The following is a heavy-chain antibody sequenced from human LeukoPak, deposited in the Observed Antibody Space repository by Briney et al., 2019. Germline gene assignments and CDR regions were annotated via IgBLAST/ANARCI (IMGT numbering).Heavy chain of an antibody. Sequence: PGGSLRLSCAASGFSVTDYYMNWIRQSPGKGLEWVSHITQKTAIEYADSVKDRFTISSGNDNNLLLLQMPSLRPDDTRVYYCPRGTYYSGSGAGNWFDPWGHGTLVTVSS. CDR3: PRGTYYSGSGAGNWFDP. V-gene: IGHV3-11*01. CDR1: GFSVTDYY. J-gene: IGHJ5*02. D-gene: IGHD3-10*01. CDR2: ITQKTAI.